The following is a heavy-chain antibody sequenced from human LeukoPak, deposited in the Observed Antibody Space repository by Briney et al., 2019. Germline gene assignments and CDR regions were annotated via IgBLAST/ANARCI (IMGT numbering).Heavy chain of an antibody. Sequence: PSETLSLTCAVYGGSFSGYYWSWIRQPPGKGLEWIGEINHSGSTNYNPSLKSRVTISVDTSKYQFSLKLSSVTAADTAVYYCAREGYDFWSGHLPLDVWGQGTTVTVSS. V-gene: IGHV4-34*01. J-gene: IGHJ6*02. D-gene: IGHD3-3*01. CDR2: INHSGST. CDR1: GGSFSGYY. CDR3: AREGYDFWSGHLPLDV.